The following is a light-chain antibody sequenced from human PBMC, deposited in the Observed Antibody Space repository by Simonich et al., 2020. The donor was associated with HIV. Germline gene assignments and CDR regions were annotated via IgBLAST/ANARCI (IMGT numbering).Light chain of an antibody. Sequence: DIQMTQSPSTLSASVGDRVTITVRASQSINSWLAWYQQKQGKAPKLLIYKASSLESGVPSRFSGSGSGTEFTLTISSLQPDDFATYYCQQYNSYSYTFGQGTKLEIK. CDR1: QSINSW. CDR3: QQYNSYSYT. V-gene: IGKV1-5*03. J-gene: IGKJ2*01. CDR2: KAS.